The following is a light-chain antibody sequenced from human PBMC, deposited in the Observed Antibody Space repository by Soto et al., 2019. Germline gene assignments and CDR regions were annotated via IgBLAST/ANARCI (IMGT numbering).Light chain of an antibody. Sequence: DIQMTQSPSTLSACVGDRVTITCRASQSISSWLAWFQQKPGKAPKLLMYDASSLESGVPSRFSGRGSGTEFTLTINSLQPDDFATYYCQQYGTYLWTFGQGTRVEIK. CDR2: DAS. CDR3: QQYGTYLWT. CDR1: QSISSW. J-gene: IGKJ1*01. V-gene: IGKV1-5*01.